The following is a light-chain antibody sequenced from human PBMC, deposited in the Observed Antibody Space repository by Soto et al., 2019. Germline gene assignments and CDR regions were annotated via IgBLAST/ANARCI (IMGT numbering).Light chain of an antibody. CDR2: AAS. V-gene: IGKV1-39*01. J-gene: IGKJ2*01. CDR1: QSISSY. CDR3: QQSYSTPRT. Sequence: DIQMTQSPSSLSASVGDSVTITCRASQSISSYLNGYQQKPGKAPKLLIYAASSLQSGVPSRFSCSGSGTEFTLTISSLQPEDFATYYCQQSYSTPRTFGQGTKLEIK.